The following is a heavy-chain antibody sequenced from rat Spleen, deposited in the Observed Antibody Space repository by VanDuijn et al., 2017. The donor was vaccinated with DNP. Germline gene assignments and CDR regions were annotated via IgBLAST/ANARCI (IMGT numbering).Heavy chain of an antibody. V-gene: IGHV5S13*01. CDR3: ARGYDGYDY. CDR1: GFIFSNYW. J-gene: IGHJ2*01. CDR2: ISTGGDDN. D-gene: IGHD1-12*03. Sequence: EVQLVESGGGPVQPGRSLKLSCVASGFIFSNYWMTWIRQAPTKGLEWVASISTGGDDNYSRDSVKGRLSISRDNAKNTQYLQMDSLRSEDTATYYCARGYDGYDYWGQGVMVTVSS.